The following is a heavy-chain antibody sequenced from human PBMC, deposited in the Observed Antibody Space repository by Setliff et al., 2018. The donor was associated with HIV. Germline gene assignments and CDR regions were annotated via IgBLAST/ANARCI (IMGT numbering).Heavy chain of an antibody. D-gene: IGHD3-16*01. CDR1: EFTFSNHR. V-gene: IGHV3-74*01. J-gene: IGHJ3*02. Sequence: GGSLRLSCAASEFTFSNHRMHWVRQVPGKGLVWVSHINSGGTTTAYADPVKGRFTISRDNAKNSLYLQMNSLRAEDTAVYYCARSFWGFVRNAASDIWGQGTMVTVSS. CDR2: INSGGTTT. CDR3: ARSFWGFVRNAASDI.